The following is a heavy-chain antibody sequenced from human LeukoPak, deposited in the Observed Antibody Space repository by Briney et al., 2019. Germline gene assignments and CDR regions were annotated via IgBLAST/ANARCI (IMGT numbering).Heavy chain of an antibody. CDR1: GFTFSSYS. Sequence: GGSLRLSCAASGFTFSSYSMNWVRQAPGKGLEWVSSISSSSSYIYYADSVRGRFTISRDNAKNSLYLQMNSLRAEDTAVYYCARDARSIAARVGDLDYWGQGTLVTVSS. V-gene: IGHV3-21*01. D-gene: IGHD6-6*01. J-gene: IGHJ4*02. CDR3: ARDARSIAARVGDLDY. CDR2: ISSSSSYI.